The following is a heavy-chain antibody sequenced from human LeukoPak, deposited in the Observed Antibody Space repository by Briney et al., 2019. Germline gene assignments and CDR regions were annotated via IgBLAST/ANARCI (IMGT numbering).Heavy chain of an antibody. CDR3: TTGGRYTKYYFDY. Sequence: GGSLRLSCAASGFTFSNAWMSWVRQAPGKGLKWVGRIKSKTDGGTTDYAAPVKGRFTISRDDSKNTLYLQMNSLKTEDTAVYYCTTGGRYTKYYFDYWGQGTLVTVSS. J-gene: IGHJ4*02. D-gene: IGHD1-14*01. V-gene: IGHV3-15*01. CDR2: IKSKTDGGTT. CDR1: GFTFSNAW.